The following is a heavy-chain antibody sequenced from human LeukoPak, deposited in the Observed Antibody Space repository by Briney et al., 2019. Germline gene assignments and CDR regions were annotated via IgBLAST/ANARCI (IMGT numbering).Heavy chain of an antibody. CDR2: ISGSGSST. J-gene: IGHJ4*02. V-gene: IGHV3-23*01. D-gene: IGHD6-19*01. CDR3: AKGVAVASPYYFDY. Sequence: GGSLRLSCAASGFTFSSYAMSWVRQAPGKGLEWVSPISGSGSSTYYADSVKGRFTISRDSSKNTLYLQMNSLRAEDTAVYYCAKGVAVASPYYFDYWGQGTLVTVSS. CDR1: GFTFSSYA.